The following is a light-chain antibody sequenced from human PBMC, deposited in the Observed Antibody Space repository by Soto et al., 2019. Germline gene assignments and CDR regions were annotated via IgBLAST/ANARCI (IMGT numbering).Light chain of an antibody. Sequence: QSALTQPASVSGSPGQSITISCTGSSSDVVSYNRVSWYQQYPGKAPKLLIYEVSRWPSGASDRFSGSKSGNTASLTVSGLQPEDEADYYCCSFAGSGTWVFGGGTQLTVL. CDR2: EVS. V-gene: IGLV2-23*02. CDR3: CSFAGSGTWV. J-gene: IGLJ7*01. CDR1: SSDVVSYNR.